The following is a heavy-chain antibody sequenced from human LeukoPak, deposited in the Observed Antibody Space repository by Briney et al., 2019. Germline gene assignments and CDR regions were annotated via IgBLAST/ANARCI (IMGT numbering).Heavy chain of an antibody. V-gene: IGHV1-46*01. D-gene: IGHD2-15*01. Sequence: EASVKVSCKASGYTFTSYYMHWVRQAPGQGPEWMGIINPSGGSTSYAQKFQGRVTMTRDTSTSTVYMELSSLRSEDTAVYYCARYCGGGSCYTYDAFDIWGQGTMVTVSS. CDR3: ARYCGGGSCYTYDAFDI. CDR1: GYTFTSYY. J-gene: IGHJ3*02. CDR2: INPSGGST.